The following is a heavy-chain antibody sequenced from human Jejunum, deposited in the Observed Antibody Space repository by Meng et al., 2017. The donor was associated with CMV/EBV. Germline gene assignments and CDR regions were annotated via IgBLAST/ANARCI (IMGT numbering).Heavy chain of an antibody. V-gene: IGHV4-59*02. CDR3: VRHGDCSSGSCYYHWLDP. CDR1: GGSVSKNY. J-gene: IGHJ5*01. Sequence: HVPLAEARPGLGAPSETLSLPCISLGGSVSKNYWGWIRQTPGGGLEWLGYIYNSGDIYYNPFLEGRVTISTDTSKNQFSLKLRYVTAADTAVYYCVRHGDCSSGSCYYHWLDPWGQGSLVTVSS. CDR2: IYNSGDI. D-gene: IGHD2-2*01.